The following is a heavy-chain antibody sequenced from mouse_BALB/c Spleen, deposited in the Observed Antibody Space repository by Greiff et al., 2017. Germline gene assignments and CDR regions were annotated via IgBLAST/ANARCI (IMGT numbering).Heavy chain of an antibody. V-gene: IGHV1-80*01. J-gene: IGHJ3*01. Sequence: VQLQQSGAELVRPGSSVKISCKASGYAFSSYWMNWVKQRPGQGLEWIGQIYPGDGDTNYNGKFKGKATLTADKSSSTAYMQLSSLTSEDSAVYFCARMGVPPFAYWGQGTLVTVSA. D-gene: IGHD2-14*01. CDR3: ARMGVPPFAY. CDR1: GYAFSSYW. CDR2: IYPGDGDT.